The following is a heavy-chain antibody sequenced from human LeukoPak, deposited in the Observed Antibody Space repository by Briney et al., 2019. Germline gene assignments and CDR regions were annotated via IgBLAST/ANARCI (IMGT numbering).Heavy chain of an antibody. J-gene: IGHJ4*02. CDR3: ARDLSTRYSDTSGYSPSDY. V-gene: IGHV1-18*01. Sequence: ASVKVSCKASGYTFSTYGISWVRQAPGQGLEWMGWISAYNGNTYYAQKLQGRVTMTTDTSTNTAYMELRGLRSDDTDVYYCARDLSTRYSDTSGYSPSDYWGQGSLVTVSP. CDR1: GYTFSTYG. CDR2: ISAYNGNT. D-gene: IGHD3-22*01.